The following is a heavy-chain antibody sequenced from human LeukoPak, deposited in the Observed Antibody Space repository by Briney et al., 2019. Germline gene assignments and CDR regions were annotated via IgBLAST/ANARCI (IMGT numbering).Heavy chain of an antibody. V-gene: IGHV3-74*01. Sequence: GGSLRLSCAASGFTFSSYWMHWVRQAPGEGLVWVARIKSDGSGSSHADSVEGRFTISRDNAKNTLYLQMNSLRAEDTAVYYCARASYCGGGCHLQFDYWGQGFLVTVSS. CDR1: GFTFSSYW. J-gene: IGHJ4*02. CDR2: IKSDGSGS. CDR3: ARASYCGGGCHLQFDY. D-gene: IGHD2-21*02.